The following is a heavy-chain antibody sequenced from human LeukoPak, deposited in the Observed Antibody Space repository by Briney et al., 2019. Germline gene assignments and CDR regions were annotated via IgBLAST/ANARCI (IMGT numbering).Heavy chain of an antibody. CDR2: IYYSGS. CDR1: GGSISSSSYY. CDR3: ARQLDYYDSKVGDYGMDV. Sequence: PSETLSLTCTVSGGSISSSSYYWGWIRQPPGKGLEWIGSIYYSGSYSNPSLKSRVTISVDTSKNHFSLKLSSVTAADTAVYYCARQLDYYDSKVGDYGMDVWGQGTTVTVSS. V-gene: IGHV4-39*02. J-gene: IGHJ6*02. D-gene: IGHD3-22*01.